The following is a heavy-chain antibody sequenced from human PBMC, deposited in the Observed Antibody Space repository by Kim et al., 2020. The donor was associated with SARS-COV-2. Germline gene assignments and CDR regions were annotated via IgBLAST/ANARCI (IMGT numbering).Heavy chain of an antibody. CDR3: ARQYYDSSCPFDY. CDR2: IYYSGST. V-gene: IGHV4-59*08. D-gene: IGHD3-22*01. Sequence: SETLSLICTVSGGSISSYYWSWIRQPPGKGLEWIGYIYYSGSTNYNPSLKSRVTISVDTSKNQFSLKLSSVTAADTAVYYCARQYYDSSCPFDYWGQGTLVTGSS. J-gene: IGHJ4*02. CDR1: GGSISSYY.